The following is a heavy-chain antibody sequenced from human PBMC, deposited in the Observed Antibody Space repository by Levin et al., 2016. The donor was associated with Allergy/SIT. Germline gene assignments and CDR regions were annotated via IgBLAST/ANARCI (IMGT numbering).Heavy chain of an antibody. Sequence: WIRQPPGKGLEWVAIISYDGSNKYCGDFVKGRFTISRDNSNNTVYLQMSGLRVEDTAVYYCARAGLGEGWCVDYWGQGTRVTVSS. CDR2: ISYDGSNK. V-gene: IGHV3-30*04. J-gene: IGHJ4*02. CDR3: ARAGLGEGWCVDY. D-gene: IGHD3-9*01.